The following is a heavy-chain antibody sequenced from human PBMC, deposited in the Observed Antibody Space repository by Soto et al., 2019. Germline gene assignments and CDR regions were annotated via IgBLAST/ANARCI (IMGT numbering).Heavy chain of an antibody. CDR2: IYYSGTT. D-gene: IGHD2-15*01. J-gene: IGHJ5*02. V-gene: IGHV4-59*01. CDR3: GRELAGYCTFFSCYGWFDP. CDR1: GGSMSSYY. Sequence: SETLSLTCTVSGGSMSSYYWTWIRQPPGKGLEWIGYIYYSGTTNYNPSFKSRATISIDTSKKHFSLKLSSVTAADTAVYYCGRELAGYCTFFSCYGWFDPWGQGTLVTVSS.